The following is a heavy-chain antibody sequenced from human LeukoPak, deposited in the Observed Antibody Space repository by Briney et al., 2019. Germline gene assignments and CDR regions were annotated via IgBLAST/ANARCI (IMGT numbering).Heavy chain of an antibody. CDR2: ISAYNGNT. J-gene: IGHJ4*02. CDR1: GYTFTSYG. Sequence: ASVTVSSKASGYTFTSYGISWVRQAPGQGREWMGWISAYNGNTNYAQKLQGRVTMTTDTSTSTAYMELRSLRSDDTAVYYCARDNGGHVPYYFDYWGQGTLVTVSS. D-gene: IGHD2-8*01. CDR3: ARDNGGHVPYYFDY. V-gene: IGHV1-18*04.